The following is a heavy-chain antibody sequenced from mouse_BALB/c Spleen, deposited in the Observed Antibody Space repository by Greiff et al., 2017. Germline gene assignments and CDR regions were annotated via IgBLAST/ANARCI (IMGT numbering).Heavy chain of an antibody. CDR1: GFTFSDYY. Sequence: EVQLVESGGGLVKPGGSLQLSCAASGFTFSDYYMYWVRPTPEKRLEWVATISDGGSYTYYPDSVKGRFTISRDNAKNNLYLQMSSLKSEDTAMYYCAREGGLLKGDYWGQGTTLTVSA. CDR2: ISDGGSYT. J-gene: IGHJ2*01. D-gene: IGHD2-14*01. V-gene: IGHV5-4*02. CDR3: AREGGLLKGDY.